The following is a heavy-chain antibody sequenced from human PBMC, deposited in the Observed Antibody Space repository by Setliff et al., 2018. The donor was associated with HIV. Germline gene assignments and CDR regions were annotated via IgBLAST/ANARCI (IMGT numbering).Heavy chain of an antibody. D-gene: IGHD3-16*01. CDR3: ARPQYDWYDYGH. CDR1: GDSFSSSGSH. Sequence: SETLSLTCTVSGDSFSSSGSHWGWIRQPPGKGLEWIGNIDSTGSPYYNPALKSRVIISVDTSKKRFSLKLGSLTAADTAVYYCARPQYDWYDYGHWGQGTLVTVSS. CDR2: IDSTGSP. J-gene: IGHJ4*02. V-gene: IGHV4-39*07.